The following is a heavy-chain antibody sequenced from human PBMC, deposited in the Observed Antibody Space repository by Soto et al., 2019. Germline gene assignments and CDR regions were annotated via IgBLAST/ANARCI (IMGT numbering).Heavy chain of an antibody. V-gene: IGHV3-13*01. CDR2: IGTRHDA. D-gene: IGHD3-16*01. CDR3: ARQASYWHGGGGWFDP. CDR1: GFTFSASD. J-gene: IGHJ5*02. Sequence: EVQLVESGGGLVQPGGSLRLSCAASGFTFSASDMHWVRQATGKGLEWVSAIGTRHDAYYADSVKGRFTTSRENAKNSLYLQMKSLRAEDTAVYYCARQASYWHGGGGWFDPWGQGILVTVSS.